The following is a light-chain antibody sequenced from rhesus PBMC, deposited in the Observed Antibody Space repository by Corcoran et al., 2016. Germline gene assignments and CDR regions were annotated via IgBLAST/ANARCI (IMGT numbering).Light chain of an antibody. CDR3: QHGYSTPPT. V-gene: IGKV1-25*01. J-gene: IGKJ1*01. Sequence: DIQMTQSPSSLSASVGDRVTITCQSSQDINNIFAWYQQQPGKVPNLLIYKASNVQIGVPSRFSGSGSGTDVTLTISSLQPEEFATYYCQHGYSTPPTFGQGTKVEI. CDR1: QDINNI. CDR2: KAS.